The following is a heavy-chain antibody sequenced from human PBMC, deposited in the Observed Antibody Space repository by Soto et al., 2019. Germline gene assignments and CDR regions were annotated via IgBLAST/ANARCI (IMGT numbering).Heavy chain of an antibody. CDR1: GFTFSSYA. D-gene: IGHD3-22*01. V-gene: IGHV3-64D*06. J-gene: IGHJ4*02. CDR3: VTGSSGYFFDY. CDR2: ISSNGGST. Sequence: WSLRLSCSASGFTFSSYAMHWVRQAPGKGLEYVSAISSNGGSTYYADSVKGRFTISRDNSKNTLYLQMSSLRAEDTAVYYCVTGSSGYFFDYWGQGTLVTVSS.